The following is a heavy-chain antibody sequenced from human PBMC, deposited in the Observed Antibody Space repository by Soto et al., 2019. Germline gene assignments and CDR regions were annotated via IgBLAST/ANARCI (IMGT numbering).Heavy chain of an antibody. Sequence: PSETLSLTCTVSGCSISSYYWSWIRQPPGKGLEWIGYIYYSGSTNYNPSLKSRVTISVDTSKNQFSLKLSSVTAADTAVYYCASIPRRDGYNFDYWGQGTLVTVSS. CDR1: GCSISSYY. CDR2: IYYSGST. CDR3: ASIPRRDGYNFDY. D-gene: IGHD5-12*01. V-gene: IGHV4-59*01. J-gene: IGHJ4*02.